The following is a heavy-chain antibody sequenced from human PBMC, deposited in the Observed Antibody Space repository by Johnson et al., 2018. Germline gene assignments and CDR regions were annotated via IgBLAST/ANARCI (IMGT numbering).Heavy chain of an antibody. D-gene: IGHD2-15*01. J-gene: IGHJ3*02. CDR2: IYSGGST. CDR1: GFTVSSNY. CDR3: AGGPAGYAFDI. Sequence: VQLVESGGGLIQPGGSLSLSRAASGFTVSSNYMTWVRQAPGQGLEWVSVIYSGGSTYYADSVKGRFTITRDKSRNTMYLEMNSLRAEDTAVYYCAGGPAGYAFDIWGQGTMVTVSS. V-gene: IGHV3-66*03.